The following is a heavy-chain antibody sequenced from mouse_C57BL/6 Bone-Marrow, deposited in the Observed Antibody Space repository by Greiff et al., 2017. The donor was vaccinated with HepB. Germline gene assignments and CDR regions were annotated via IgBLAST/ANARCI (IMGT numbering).Heavy chain of an antibody. CDR2: IYPSDSET. CDR3: ANMVYFDY. CDR1: GYTFTSYW. J-gene: IGHJ2*01. Sequence: QVQLQQPGAELVRPGSSVKLSCKASGYTFTSYWMDWVKQRPGQGLEWIGNIYPSDSETHYNQKFKDKATLTVDKSSRTAYMQLSSLTSEDSAVYYCANMVYFDYWGQGTTLTVSS. V-gene: IGHV1-61*01. D-gene: IGHD1-1*02.